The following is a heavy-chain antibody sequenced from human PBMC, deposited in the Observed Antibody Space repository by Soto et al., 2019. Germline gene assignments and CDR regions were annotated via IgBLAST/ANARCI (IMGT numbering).Heavy chain of an antibody. CDR1: AGSVTTYY. J-gene: IGHJ3*02. CDR2: TSHSGST. CDR3: VTGSGSSTSDAFDI. V-gene: IGHV4-59*02. D-gene: IGHD3-10*01. Sequence: QVQLQGSGPGLVKPSETLSLTCTVFAGSVTTYYWTWIRQPPGKGLEWIGFTSHSGSTNYNPSLSSTVTMSVDTSKNQFSLRLNSVTAADTAVYYCVTGSGSSTSDAFDIWDRGTMVTVSS.